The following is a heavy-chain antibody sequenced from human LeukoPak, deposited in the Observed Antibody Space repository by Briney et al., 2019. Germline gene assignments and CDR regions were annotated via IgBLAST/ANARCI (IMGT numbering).Heavy chain of an antibody. Sequence: PSETLSLTCTVSGGSVSSGTYYWNWIRQPPGKGLEWIGYIYHSGSTNYNPSLKSRATISVDTPKNQFSLKLSYVATADTAVYYCARDEDNSGRYYYYMDVWGKGTTVTVSS. CDR1: GGSVSSGTYY. V-gene: IGHV4-61*01. CDR2: IYHSGST. J-gene: IGHJ6*03. CDR3: ARDEDNSGRYYYYMDV. D-gene: IGHD3-22*01.